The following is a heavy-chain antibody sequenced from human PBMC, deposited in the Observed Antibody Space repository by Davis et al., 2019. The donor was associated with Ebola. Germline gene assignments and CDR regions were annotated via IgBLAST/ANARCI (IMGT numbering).Heavy chain of an antibody. CDR1: GFTFGDYA. CDR2: VRSKAYGGTT. Sequence: PGGSLRLSCTASGFTFGDYAMSWVRHAPGKGLEWVGFVRSKAYGGTTEYAASVKGRFTISRDDSKSIAYLQMNSLKAEDTALYYCARDQDTSPEWNWFDSWGQGTLVTVSS. V-gene: IGHV3-49*04. D-gene: IGHD3-3*01. CDR3: ARDQDTSPEWNWFDS. J-gene: IGHJ5*01.